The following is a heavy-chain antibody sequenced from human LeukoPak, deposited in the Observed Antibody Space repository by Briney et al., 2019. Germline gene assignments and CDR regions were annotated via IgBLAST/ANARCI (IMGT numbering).Heavy chain of an antibody. J-gene: IGHJ4*02. CDR2: ISGSGGST. CDR3: SNGIYSSSY. Sequence: PGGSLRLSCAASGFTFSSYAMTWVRQTPGKGLEWVSGISGSGGSTYYADSVKGRFTISRDNAKNSLYLQMDNLRAEDTAVYYCSNGIYSSSYWGRGTLVTVSS. V-gene: IGHV3-23*01. D-gene: IGHD6-6*01. CDR1: GFTFSSYA.